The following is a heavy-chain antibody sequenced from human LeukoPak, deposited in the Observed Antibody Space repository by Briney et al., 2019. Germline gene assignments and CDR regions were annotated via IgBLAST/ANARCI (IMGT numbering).Heavy chain of an antibody. CDR1: GYTFTSYA. J-gene: IGHJ5*02. Sequence: ASVKVSCKASGYTFTSYAMNWVRQAPGQGLEWMGWINTNTGNPTYAQGFTGRFVFSLDTSVSTAYLQISSLKAEDTAVYYCARDGYDYVWGSYRYWVINWFDPWGQGTLVTVPS. CDR2: INTNTGNP. V-gene: IGHV7-4-1*02. CDR3: ARDGYDYVWGSYRYWVINWFDP. D-gene: IGHD3-16*02.